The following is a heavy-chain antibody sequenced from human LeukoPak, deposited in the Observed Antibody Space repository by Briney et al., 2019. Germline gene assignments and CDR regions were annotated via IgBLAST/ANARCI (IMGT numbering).Heavy chain of an antibody. CDR3: AKDPSHYGDYTEYFQH. D-gene: IGHD4-17*01. CDR1: GFTFSSYN. J-gene: IGHJ1*01. Sequence: GGSLRLSCAASGFTFSSYNMNWVRQAPGKGLEWVSAISGVGRTTYYADSVKGRFTISRDNSKNTLYLQMNSLRAEDTAVYYCAKDPSHYGDYTEYFQHWGQGTLVTVSS. V-gene: IGHV3-23*01. CDR2: ISGVGRTT.